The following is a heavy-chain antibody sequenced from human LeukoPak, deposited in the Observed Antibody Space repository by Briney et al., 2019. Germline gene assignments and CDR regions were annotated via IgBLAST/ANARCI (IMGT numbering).Heavy chain of an antibody. V-gene: IGHV3-13*04. CDR3: AREGSYLNSGGSYYLHWLDP. CDR2: IGSAGDT. J-gene: IGHJ5*02. CDR1: GFTFSRYD. D-gene: IGHD3-22*01. Sequence: PGGSLRLSCAASGFTFSRYDMHWVRQPTGKGLEWVSAIGSAGDTYYVGSVKGRFTISRDNAKNTLYLEMHSLRVEDTAIYYCAREGSYLNSGGSYYLHWLDPWGQGTLVTVSS.